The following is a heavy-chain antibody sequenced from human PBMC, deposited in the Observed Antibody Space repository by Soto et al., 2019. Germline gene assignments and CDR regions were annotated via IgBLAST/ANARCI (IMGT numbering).Heavy chain of an antibody. CDR1: GGSFSGYY. V-gene: IGHV4-34*01. CDR3: ARAGRAAWAYYYYGMDF. D-gene: IGHD3-10*01. J-gene: IGHJ6*02. CDR2: INHSGST. Sequence: SATLSLTCAVYGGSFSGYYWSWIRQPPGKGLEWIGEINHSGSTNYNPSLKSRVTISVDTSKNQFSLKLSSVTAADTAVDYCARAGRAAWAYYYYGMDFWGQGTTVTVSS.